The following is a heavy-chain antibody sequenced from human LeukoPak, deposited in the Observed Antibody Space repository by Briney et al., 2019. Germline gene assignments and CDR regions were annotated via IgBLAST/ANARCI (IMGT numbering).Heavy chain of an antibody. Sequence: GGSLRLSCAASGFTFSNYAMHWVRQAPGKGLEWVAVIWYDGSNKYYADSVKGRFTISRDNSKSTLYLQMNSLRAEDTAVYYCARDSYGMDVWGQGTTVTVSS. CDR2: IWYDGSNK. CDR3: ARDSYGMDV. V-gene: IGHV3-33*01. J-gene: IGHJ6*02. CDR1: GFTFSNYA.